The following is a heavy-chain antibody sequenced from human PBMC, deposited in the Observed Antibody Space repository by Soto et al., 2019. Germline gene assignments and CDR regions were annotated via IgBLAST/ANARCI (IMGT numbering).Heavy chain of an antibody. J-gene: IGHJ1*01. CDR1: GFTFSSYW. Sequence: GGSLRLACAASGFTFSSYWMSWVRQAPGKGLEWVANIEQDGSEKYYVDSVKGRFTISRDNAKNSLYLQMNSLRAEDTAVYYCARDGGYCITTSCSHATSTEYFKHLGQGT. CDR2: IEQDGSEK. CDR3: ARDGGYCITTSCSHATSTEYFKH. D-gene: IGHD2-2*01. V-gene: IGHV3-7*01.